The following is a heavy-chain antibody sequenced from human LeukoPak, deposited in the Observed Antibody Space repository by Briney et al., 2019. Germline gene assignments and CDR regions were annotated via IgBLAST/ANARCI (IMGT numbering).Heavy chain of an antibody. CDR1: IDSFSNYH. CDR2: VNESGGT. CDR3: ARGQGATVPQVGKNWFDP. D-gene: IGHD1-26*01. V-gene: IGHV4-34*01. Sequence: SETLSLTCAVYIDSFSNYHWNWIRQTPGNGMEWIGEVNESGGTNIRPSLRSRIILSVDTSKNQFSLKLISVTVADTAIYYCARGQGATVPQVGKNWFDPWGQGTLVTVSS. J-gene: IGHJ5*02.